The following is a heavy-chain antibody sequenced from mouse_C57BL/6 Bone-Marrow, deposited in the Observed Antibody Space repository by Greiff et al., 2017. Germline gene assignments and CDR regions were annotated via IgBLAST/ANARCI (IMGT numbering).Heavy chain of an antibody. J-gene: IGHJ4*01. CDR1: GYSITSGYY. D-gene: IGHD1-1*01. CDR3: AREGTTVVALYAMDY. V-gene: IGHV3-6*01. CDR2: ISYDGSN. Sequence: ESGPGLVKPSQSLSLTCSVTGYSITSGYYWNWIRQFPGNKLEWMGYISYDGSNNYNPSLKNRISITRDTSKNQFFLKLNSVTTEDTATYYCAREGTTVVALYAMDYWGQGTSVTVSS.